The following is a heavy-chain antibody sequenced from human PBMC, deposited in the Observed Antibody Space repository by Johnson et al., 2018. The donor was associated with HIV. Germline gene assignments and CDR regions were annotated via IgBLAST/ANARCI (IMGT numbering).Heavy chain of an antibody. Sequence: VQLVESGGGLVKPGGSLRLSCAASGFTFSSYGMHWVRQAPGKGLEWVSRINGDGSGITYADSVKGRFTISRDNAKNTLYLQMNSLRAEDTAVYYCARGNLYYSTDAFDIWGQGTMVTVSS. V-gene: IGHV3-74*02. CDR1: GFTFSSYG. CDR2: INGDGSGI. J-gene: IGHJ3*02. D-gene: IGHD3-10*01. CDR3: ARGNLYYSTDAFDI.